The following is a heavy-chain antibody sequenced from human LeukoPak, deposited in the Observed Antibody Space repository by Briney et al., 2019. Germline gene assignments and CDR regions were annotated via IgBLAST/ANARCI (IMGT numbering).Heavy chain of an antibody. J-gene: IGHJ4*02. CDR3: AKGDQVAATHFIDY. V-gene: IGHV3-30*18. CDR2: ISYDGSNK. Sequence: GGSLRPSCAASGFTFSSYGMHWVRQAPGKGLEWVAVISYDGSNKYYADSVKGRFTISRDNSKNTLYLQMNSLRAEDTAVYYCAKGDQVAATHFIDYWGQGTLVTVSS. D-gene: IGHD2-15*01. CDR1: GFTFSSYG.